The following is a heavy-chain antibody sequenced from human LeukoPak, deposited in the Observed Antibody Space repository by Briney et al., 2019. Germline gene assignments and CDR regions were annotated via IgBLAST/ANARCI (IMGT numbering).Heavy chain of an antibody. CDR3: ARDTRLGYCSSTRCCASWFDP. V-gene: IGHV3-23*01. CDR1: GFTFSSYA. J-gene: IGHJ5*02. D-gene: IGHD2-2*01. Sequence: TGGSLRLSCAASGFTFSSYAMSWVRQAPGKGLEWVSVISGSGGNTYYADSVKGRFTISRDNSKNTLYLQMNSLRTEDTALYYCARDTRLGYCSSTRCCASWFDPWGQGTLVTVSS. CDR2: ISGSGGNT.